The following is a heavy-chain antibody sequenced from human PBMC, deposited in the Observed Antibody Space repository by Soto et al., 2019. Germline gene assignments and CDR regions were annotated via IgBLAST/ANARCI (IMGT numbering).Heavy chain of an antibody. CDR1: GFTFTSSA. D-gene: IGHD2-15*01. CDR2: IVVGSGNT. J-gene: IGHJ6*02. V-gene: IGHV1-58*02. Sequence: ASVKVSCKASGFTFTSSAMQWVRQAREQRLEWIGWIVVGSGNTNYAQKFQERVTITRDMSTSTAYMELSSLRSEDTAVYYCAAGSCSGGSCYLFHYYYYYGMDVWGQGTTVTVSS. CDR3: AAGSCSGGSCYLFHYYYYYGMDV.